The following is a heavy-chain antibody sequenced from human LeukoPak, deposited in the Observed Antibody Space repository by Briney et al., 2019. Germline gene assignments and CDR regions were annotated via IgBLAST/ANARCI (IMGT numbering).Heavy chain of an antibody. Sequence: GGSLRLSCTASGFTFGDYAMSWVRQAPGKGLEWVGFIRSKAYGGTTEYAASVKGRFTISRDDSKSIAYPQMNSLKTEDTAVYYCTRVGYYDSSLDYWGQGTLVTVSS. D-gene: IGHD3-22*01. CDR2: IRSKAYGGTT. J-gene: IGHJ4*02. V-gene: IGHV3-49*04. CDR3: TRVGYYDSSLDY. CDR1: GFTFGDYA.